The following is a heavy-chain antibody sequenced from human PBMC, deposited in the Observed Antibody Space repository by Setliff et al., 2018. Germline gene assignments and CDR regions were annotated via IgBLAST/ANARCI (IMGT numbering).Heavy chain of an antibody. V-gene: IGHV1-69*05. CDR3: ASALIRRVAVAGKSQFDY. Sequence: SVKVSCKASGGFSTHAISWVRRVPGQGLEWMGGIIPILGTTDYAQNFQGRVTITTDESTSSAYLEMSNLRSEDTAVYYCASALIRRVAVAGKSQFDYWGQGTLVTVSS. D-gene: IGHD6-19*01. CDR2: IIPILGTT. CDR1: GGFSTHA. J-gene: IGHJ4*01.